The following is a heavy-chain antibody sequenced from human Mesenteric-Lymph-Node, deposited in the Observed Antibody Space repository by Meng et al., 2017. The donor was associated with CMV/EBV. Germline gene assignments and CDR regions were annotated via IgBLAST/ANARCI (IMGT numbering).Heavy chain of an antibody. CDR3: ARDHDYDSLTGDWARGNYNCGMDV. D-gene: IGHD3-9*01. J-gene: IGHJ6*02. CDR1: GYTFSSSG. CDR2: ISAYNGRT. Sequence: ASVKVSCKASGYTFSSSGLSWVRQAPGQGLEWMGWISAYNGRTTYPQNLQDRVIMTTDTSTSTAYMEVRSLKSDDTAVYYCARDHDYDSLTGDWARGNYNCGMDVWGQGTTVTVSS. V-gene: IGHV1-18*01.